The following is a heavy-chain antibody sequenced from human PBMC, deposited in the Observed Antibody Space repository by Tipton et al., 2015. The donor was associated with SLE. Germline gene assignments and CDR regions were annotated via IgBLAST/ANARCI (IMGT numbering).Heavy chain of an antibody. D-gene: IGHD4-17*01. CDR1: GGSFSGYY. V-gene: IGHV4-34*01. CDR2: INHSGST. CDR3: ARGVIDGDFHYYYYMDV. J-gene: IGHJ6*03. Sequence: TLSLTCAVYGGSFSGYYWSWIRQPPGKGLEWIGEINHSGSTNYNPSLKSRVTISVDTSKNQFSLKLSSVTVADTAVYYCARGVIDGDFHYYYYMDVWGKGTTVTFSS.